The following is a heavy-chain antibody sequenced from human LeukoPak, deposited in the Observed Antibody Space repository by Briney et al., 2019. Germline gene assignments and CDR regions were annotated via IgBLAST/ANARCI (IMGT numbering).Heavy chain of an antibody. D-gene: IGHD3-22*01. CDR2: ISGYNGNT. CDR3: ARDDRFGYYYDSSGPQGDY. Sequence: GASVKVSCKASGYTFISYGISWVRQAPGQGLEWMGWISGYNGNTNYAQKLQDRVTMTTDTFTTTAYMELRSLRSDDTAVYYCARDDRFGYYYDSSGPQGDYWGQGTLVTVSS. J-gene: IGHJ4*02. V-gene: IGHV1-18*01. CDR1: GYTFISYG.